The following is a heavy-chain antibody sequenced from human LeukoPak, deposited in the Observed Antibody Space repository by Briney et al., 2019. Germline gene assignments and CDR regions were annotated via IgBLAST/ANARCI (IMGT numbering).Heavy chain of an antibody. J-gene: IGHJ3*02. D-gene: IGHD1-26*01. CDR3: ARESRVGGDAFDI. CDR1: GFTFSSFG. Sequence: GGSLRLSCAASGFTFSSFGMNWVRQAPGKGLEWVSSISSSSSYIYYADSVKGRFTISRDNAKNSLYLQMNSLRAEDTAVYYCARESRVGGDAFDIWGQGTMVTVSS. CDR2: ISSSSSYI. V-gene: IGHV3-21*01.